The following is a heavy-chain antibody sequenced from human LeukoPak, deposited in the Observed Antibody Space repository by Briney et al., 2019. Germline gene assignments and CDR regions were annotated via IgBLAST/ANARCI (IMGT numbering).Heavy chain of an antibody. CDR1: GYTFTGYY. J-gene: IGHJ4*02. D-gene: IGHD2-2*01. CDR3: ARDIVVVPAALPNDY. CDR2: INPNSGGT. Sequence: ASVKVSCKASGYTFTGYYMHWVRQAPGQGLEWMGWINPNSGGTNYAQKFQGRVTMTRDTSISTAYMELSRLRSDDTAVHYCARDIVVVPAALPNDYWGQGTLVTVSS. V-gene: IGHV1-2*02.